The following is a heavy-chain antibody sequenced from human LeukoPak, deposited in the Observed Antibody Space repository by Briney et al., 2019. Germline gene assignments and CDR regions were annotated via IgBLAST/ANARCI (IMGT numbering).Heavy chain of an antibody. CDR3: ARVGDFWSGYDPYYYGMDV. D-gene: IGHD3-3*01. Sequence: GGSLRLSCAASGFTFSDYYMSWIRQAPGKGLEWVSYISSSGSTIYYADSVKGRFTISRDNAKNSLYLQMNSLRAEDTAVYYCARVGDFWSGYDPYYYGMDVWGQGTTVTVSS. CDR1: GFTFSDYY. J-gene: IGHJ6*02. V-gene: IGHV3-11*01. CDR2: ISSSGSTI.